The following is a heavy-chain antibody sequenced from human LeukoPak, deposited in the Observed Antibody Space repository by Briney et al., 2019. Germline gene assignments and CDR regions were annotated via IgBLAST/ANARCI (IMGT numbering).Heavy chain of an antibody. CDR2: ISGYNVNT. Sequence: ASVKVSCKASGYTFSSYGISWVRQAPGQGLEWMGWISGYNVNTHYAQKVQGRVTMTTDTSTTTAYMELTSLRSDDTAVYYSARDLYSHRMNYYGTGSYFAYWGQGTLATVSS. J-gene: IGHJ4*02. CDR3: ARDLYSHRMNYYGTGSYFAY. D-gene: IGHD3-10*01. CDR1: GYTFSSYG. V-gene: IGHV1-18*01.